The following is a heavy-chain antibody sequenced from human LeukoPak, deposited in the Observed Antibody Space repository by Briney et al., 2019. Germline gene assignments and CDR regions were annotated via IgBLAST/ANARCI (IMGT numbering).Heavy chain of an antibody. J-gene: IGHJ5*02. D-gene: IGHD3-16*01. CDR2: ISGSTTTI. CDR1: GFTFSSYG. V-gene: IGHV3-23*01. CDR3: ARVVDYGWFDP. Sequence: GGSLRLSCAASGFTFSSYGMSWVRQAPGKGLEWVSLISGSTTTIYYADSVKGRFTISRDNSKNTLYLQMNSVRDEDTAVYYCARVVDYGWFDPWGQGTLVAVSS.